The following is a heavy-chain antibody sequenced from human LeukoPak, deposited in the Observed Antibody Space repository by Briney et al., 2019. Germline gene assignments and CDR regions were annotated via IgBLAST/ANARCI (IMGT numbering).Heavy chain of an antibody. CDR2: VSYDGSKE. Sequence: GGSLRLSCAASGFTFSSYGMHWVRQAPGKGPEWVAAVSYDGSKEYYADSVKGRFSISRDNSKNTLYLQMNSLRAEDTAVFYCAKGKALLEYYFDYWGQGTLVTVSS. J-gene: IGHJ4*02. CDR3: AKGKALLEYYFDY. CDR1: GFTFSSYG. V-gene: IGHV3-30*18. D-gene: IGHD2-15*01.